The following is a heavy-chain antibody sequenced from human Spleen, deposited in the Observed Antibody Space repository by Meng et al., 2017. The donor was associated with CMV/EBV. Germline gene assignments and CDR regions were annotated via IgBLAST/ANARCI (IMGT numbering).Heavy chain of an antibody. D-gene: IGHD6-13*01. CDR2: INHSGST. CDR1: GGSFSGYY. Sequence: QVPLQQWGAGLVKPSETLSLTCAVYGGSFSGYYWSWIRQPPGKGLEWIGEINHSGSTNYNPSLKSRVTISVDTSKNQFSLKLSSVTAADTAVYYCARETAAVSYNWFDPWGQGTLVTVSS. CDR3: ARETAAVSYNWFDP. V-gene: IGHV4-34*01. J-gene: IGHJ5*02.